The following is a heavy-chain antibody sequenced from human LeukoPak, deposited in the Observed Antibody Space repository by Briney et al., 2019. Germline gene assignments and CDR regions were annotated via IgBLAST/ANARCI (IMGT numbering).Heavy chain of an antibody. CDR3: ARVEYSGNGNLY. CDR2: INRDGSGK. Sequence: PGGSLRLSCAGSGLTLINYWMTWVRQVPGKGLEWVANINRDGSGKYYLPSVRGRFTISKDDAKDSLYLQMDSLRPEDTAIYYCARVEYSGNGNLYWGQGTLVTVSS. J-gene: IGHJ4*02. V-gene: IGHV3-7*03. D-gene: IGHD1-26*01. CDR1: GLTLINYW.